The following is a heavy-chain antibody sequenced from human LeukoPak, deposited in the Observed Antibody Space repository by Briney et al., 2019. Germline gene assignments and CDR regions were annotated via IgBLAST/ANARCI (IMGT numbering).Heavy chain of an antibody. CDR1: GFTFSNYA. CDR2: ISYDGSNK. V-gene: IGHV3-30*04. CDR3: VRGSVVVAGPTDY. J-gene: IGHJ4*02. D-gene: IGHD2-15*01. Sequence: GGSLRLSCAASGFTFSNYAMHWVRQTPGKGLEWVAVISYDGSNKYYADSVKGRFTISRDNSENTLYLQINSLRLEDSALYYCVRGSVVVAGPTDYWGQGTLVTVSS.